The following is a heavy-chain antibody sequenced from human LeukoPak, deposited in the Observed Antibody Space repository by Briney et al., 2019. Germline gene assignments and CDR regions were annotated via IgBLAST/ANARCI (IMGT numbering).Heavy chain of an antibody. CDR3: ARQPYSSSWYFDY. D-gene: IGHD6-13*01. CDR2: IYYSGST. Sequence: SETLSLTCTVSGGSISSSSYYWGWIRQPPGKGLEWIGSIYYSGSTYYNPSLKGRVTISVDTSKNQFSLKLSSVTAADTAVYYCARQPYSSSWYFDYWGQGTLVTVSS. V-gene: IGHV4-39*01. J-gene: IGHJ4*02. CDR1: GGSISSSSYY.